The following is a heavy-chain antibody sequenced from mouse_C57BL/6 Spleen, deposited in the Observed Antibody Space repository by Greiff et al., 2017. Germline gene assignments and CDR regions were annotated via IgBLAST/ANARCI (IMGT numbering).Heavy chain of an antibody. J-gene: IGHJ1*03. D-gene: IGHD1-1*01. V-gene: IGHV5-16*01. CDR1: GFTFSDYY. CDR3: ARDTLYCSGSSDGYIDV. Sequence: EVKVVESEGGLVQPGSSMKLSCTASGFTFSDYYMAWVRQVPEKGLEWVANINYDGSSTYYLDSLKSRFIISRDNAKNILYLQMRSFKSEDTATYYCARDTLYCSGSSDGYIDVWGTGTSVTVSS. CDR2: INYDGSST.